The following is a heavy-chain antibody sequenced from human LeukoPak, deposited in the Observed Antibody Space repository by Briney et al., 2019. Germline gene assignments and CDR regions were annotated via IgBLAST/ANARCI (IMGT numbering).Heavy chain of an antibody. CDR2: IYHSGST. Sequence: TSETLSLTCAVSGGSITSGNWWSWVRQPPGKGLEWIGEIYHSGSTNYNPSLKSRVTISVDKSKNQFSLILNSVTAADTAVYYCARGVPAAGSIRFDPWGQGTLVTVSS. CDR3: ARGVPAAGSIRFDP. V-gene: IGHV4-4*02. CDR1: GGSITSGNW. J-gene: IGHJ5*02. D-gene: IGHD6-13*01.